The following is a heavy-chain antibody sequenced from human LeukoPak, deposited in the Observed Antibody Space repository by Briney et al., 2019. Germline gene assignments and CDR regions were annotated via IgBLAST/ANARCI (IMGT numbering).Heavy chain of an antibody. J-gene: IGHJ1*01. CDR2: IKSDGGT. D-gene: IGHD3-22*01. Sequence: GGSLRLSCAASGFTFGSYWMHWVRQAPGKGLVWVSRIKSDGGTNYADSVKGRFTISRDSAKNTLSLQMNSLRAEDTGVYYCARAPSEIGGYYPEYFRHWGQGTLVTVSS. V-gene: IGHV3-74*01. CDR3: ARAPSEIGGYYPEYFRH. CDR1: GFTFGSYW.